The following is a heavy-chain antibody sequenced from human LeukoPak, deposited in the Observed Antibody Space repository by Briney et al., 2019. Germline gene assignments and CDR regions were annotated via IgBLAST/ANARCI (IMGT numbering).Heavy chain of an antibody. CDR3: ARHSRTYYDFDY. D-gene: IGHD1-26*01. V-gene: IGHV4-59*08. CDR2: IHYSGST. J-gene: IGHJ4*02. CDR1: GGPITNYY. Sequence: PSETLSLTCTVSGGPITNYYWSWIRQPPGQGLEWIGYIHYSGSTNYNPSLKSRVSISVDMSTNQFSLKLTSVTAADTAVYYCARHSRTYYDFDYWGQGTLVTVSS.